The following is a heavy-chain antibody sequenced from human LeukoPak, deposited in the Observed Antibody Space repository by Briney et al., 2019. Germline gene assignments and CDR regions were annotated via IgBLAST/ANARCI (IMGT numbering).Heavy chain of an antibody. CDR3: ARENMIRGVKHFDY. Sequence: ASVKVSCKASGYTFTSYCMHWVRQAPGQGLEWMGVINPSGGSTAYAQNFQGRVTMTRDTSTSTVYMELSSLRSEDTAVYYCARENMIRGVKHFDYWGQGTLVTVSS. CDR2: INPSGGST. CDR1: GYTFTSYC. D-gene: IGHD3-10*01. V-gene: IGHV1-46*01. J-gene: IGHJ4*02.